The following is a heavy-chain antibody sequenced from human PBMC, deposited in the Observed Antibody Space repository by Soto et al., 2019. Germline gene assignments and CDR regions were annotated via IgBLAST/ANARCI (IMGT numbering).Heavy chain of an antibody. CDR2: INWNSGSI. J-gene: IGHJ4*02. V-gene: IGHV3-9*01. D-gene: IGHD6-13*01. Sequence: PGGSLRLSCAASGFTFDDYDMHWVRQVPGKGLEWVSGINWNSGSIGYGDSVKGRFAISRDNAKNSLHLQMNSLSAEDTAFYYCAKDTYSSSWYFWGQGTLVTVSS. CDR3: AKDTYSSSWYF. CDR1: GFTFDDYD.